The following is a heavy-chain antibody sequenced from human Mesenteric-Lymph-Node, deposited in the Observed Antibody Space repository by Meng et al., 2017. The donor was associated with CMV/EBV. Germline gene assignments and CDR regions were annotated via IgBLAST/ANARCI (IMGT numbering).Heavy chain of an antibody. CDR1: GFTFSNYG. D-gene: IGHD1-26*01. Sequence: GESLKISCAASGFTFSNYGMNWVRQAPGKGLEWVSTISNSGANTYYADSVKGRFTISRDNSKNTLYLQMSSLRAEDTAVYYCAKAIVGPTDYWGQGTLVTVSS. J-gene: IGHJ4*02. V-gene: IGHV3-23*01. CDR3: AKAIVGPTDY. CDR2: ISNSGANT.